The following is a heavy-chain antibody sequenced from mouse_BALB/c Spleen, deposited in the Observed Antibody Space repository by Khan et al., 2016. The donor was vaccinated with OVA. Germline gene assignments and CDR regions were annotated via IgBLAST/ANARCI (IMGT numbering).Heavy chain of an antibody. J-gene: IGHJ3*01. CDR3: ARDYWFAY. CDR2: ISSGDST. Sequence: EVELVESGGGLVKPGGSLKLSCAASGFTFSNYVMSWVRQSPEKRLEWVASISSGDSTYYPDSVKGRFTISRDNARNILYLQMSSLRSEDTAMYYCARDYWFAYWGQGTLVTVSA. V-gene: IGHV5-6-5*01. CDR1: GFTFSNYV.